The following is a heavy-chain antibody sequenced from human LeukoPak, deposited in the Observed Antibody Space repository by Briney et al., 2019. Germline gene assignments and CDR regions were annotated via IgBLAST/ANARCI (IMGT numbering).Heavy chain of an antibody. D-gene: IGHD2-21*01. Sequence: PSETLSLTCTVSGDPINSYYWRWIRQPPGKGLEWIGHIYYSGSTNYNPSLKSRVTISIDTSKNQFSLKLSSVTAADTAVYYCARTAYARFFDLWGRGTLVTVSS. J-gene: IGHJ2*01. CDR3: ARTAYARFFDL. CDR2: IYYSGST. V-gene: IGHV4-59*01. CDR1: GDPINSYY.